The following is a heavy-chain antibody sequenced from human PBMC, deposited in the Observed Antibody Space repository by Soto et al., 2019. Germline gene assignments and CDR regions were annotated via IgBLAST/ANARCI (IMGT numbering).Heavy chain of an antibody. D-gene: IGHD1-26*01. V-gene: IGHV4-30-2*01. CDR3: ARSEATGLDY. J-gene: IGHJ4*02. CDR1: GGSISSGGYS. Sequence: PSETLSLTCAVSGGSISSGGYSWSWIRQPPGKGLEWIGYIYHSGRTNYNPSLKSRVTISVDKSKNHFSLKLSSVTAADTAVYYCARSEATGLDYWGQGTLVTSPQ. CDR2: IYHSGRT.